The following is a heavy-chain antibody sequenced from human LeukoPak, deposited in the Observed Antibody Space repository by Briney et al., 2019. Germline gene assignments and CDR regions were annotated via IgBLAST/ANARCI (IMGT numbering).Heavy chain of an antibody. V-gene: IGHV4-61*02. J-gene: IGHJ3*02. CDR1: GGYINTGSYY. D-gene: IGHD3-22*01. Sequence: PSETLSLTCTVSGGYINTGSYYWSWIRQPAGKGLEWLGRIYNNGYTNYNPSLKSRITISIDTSKNQFSLRLTSVTAADTAVYFCARGPYSYDSSGAFDIWGQGTMVTVSS. CDR2: IYNNGYT. CDR3: ARGPYSYDSSGAFDI.